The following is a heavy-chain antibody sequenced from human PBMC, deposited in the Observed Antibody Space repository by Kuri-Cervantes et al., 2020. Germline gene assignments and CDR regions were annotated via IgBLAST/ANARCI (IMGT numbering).Heavy chain of an antibody. D-gene: IGHD3-9*01. CDR2: INPNSGGT. CDR1: GYTFTGYY. CDR3: ARAQGGIFFPYYGMDV. V-gene: IGHV1-2*04. J-gene: IGHJ6*02. Sequence: ASVKVSCKASGYTFTGYYMHWVRQAPGQGLEWMGWINPNSGGTNYAQKSQGWVTMTRDTSISTAYMELSRLRSDDTAVYYCARAQGGIFFPYYGMDVWGQGTTVTVSS.